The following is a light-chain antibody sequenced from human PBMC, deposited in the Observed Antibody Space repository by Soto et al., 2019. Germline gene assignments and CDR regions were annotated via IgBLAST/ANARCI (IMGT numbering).Light chain of an antibody. Sequence: DIVMTQSPDSLVVSLGERATIDCKSSQSILFTSSNKNYLTWYQQKPGQPPKVIISWASNRYSGVPDRFSGSGSGTDFSLTINDLQAEDVAIYYCQQYYNSPFTFGQGTKLEIK. CDR2: WAS. CDR1: QSILFTSSNKNY. CDR3: QQYYNSPFT. V-gene: IGKV4-1*01. J-gene: IGKJ2*01.